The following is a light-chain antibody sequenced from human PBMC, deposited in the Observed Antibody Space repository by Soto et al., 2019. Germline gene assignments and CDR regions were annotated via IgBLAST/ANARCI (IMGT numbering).Light chain of an antibody. Sequence: EIVLTQFPGTLSLSPGERATLSCRASQSVSSSYLAWYQQKPGQAPGLLIYGASSRATGIPDRFSGSGSGTDFTLTISRLEPEDFAVYYCQQYGSSPTFGQGTKLEIK. J-gene: IGKJ2*01. CDR2: GAS. CDR1: QSVSSSY. V-gene: IGKV3-20*01. CDR3: QQYGSSPT.